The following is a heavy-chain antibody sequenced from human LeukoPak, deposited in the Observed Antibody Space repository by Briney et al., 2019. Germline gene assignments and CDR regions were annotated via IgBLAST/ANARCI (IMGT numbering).Heavy chain of an antibody. Sequence: TSETLSLTCTVSGGSISSYYWSWIRQPPGKGLEWIGYIYYSGSTNYNPSLKSRVTISVDTSKNQFSLKLSSVTAADTAVYYCARRSQLGITDYWGQGTLVTVSS. D-gene: IGHD7-27*01. CDR1: GGSISSYY. V-gene: IGHV4-59*08. CDR3: ARRSQLGITDY. J-gene: IGHJ4*02. CDR2: IYYSGST.